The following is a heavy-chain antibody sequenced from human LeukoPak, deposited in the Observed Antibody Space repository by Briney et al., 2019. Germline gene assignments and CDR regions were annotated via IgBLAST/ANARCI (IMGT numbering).Heavy chain of an antibody. V-gene: IGHV1-18*01. Sequence: ASVKVSCKASGYKFTNYGISWVRQAPGQGLEWMGWISPYNGNTIYAQKLQGRVTMTTDTSTSTAYMELRSLRSDDTAVYYCARGPPPRVYYERGGYSSYSFDYWARGPRVPV. J-gene: IGHJ4*02. D-gene: IGHD3-22*01. CDR1: GYKFTNYG. CDR2: ISPYNGNT. CDR3: ARGPPPRVYYERGGYSSYSFDY.